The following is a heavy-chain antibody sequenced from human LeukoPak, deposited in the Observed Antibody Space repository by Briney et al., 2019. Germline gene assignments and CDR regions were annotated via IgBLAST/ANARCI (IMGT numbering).Heavy chain of an antibody. D-gene: IGHD3-22*01. CDR1: GFTFSSCA. V-gene: IGHV3-23*01. J-gene: IGHJ4*02. Sequence: GGSLRLSCAASGFTFSSCAMSWVRQAPGKGLEWVSAISARGDITHYADSVKGRFTISRDNSKNTLYLQMNSLRAEDTAVYYCAKDRTDFDSSGQPYFDYWGQGTLVTVSS. CDR3: AKDRTDFDSSGQPYFDY. CDR2: ISARGDIT.